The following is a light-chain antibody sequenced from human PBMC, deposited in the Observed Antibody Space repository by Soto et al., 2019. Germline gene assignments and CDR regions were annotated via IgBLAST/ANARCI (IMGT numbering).Light chain of an antibody. V-gene: IGKV1D-16*01. CDR1: QGITNW. CDR3: QQYNTYSYT. Sequence: DIQMTQSPSSVSASVGDRVTITCRASQGITNWSAWYQQTPGKAPKILIYAASGLQSGVPSRFRGSGSWTEFTLSISSLQPDDVETDYCQQYNTYSYTFGQGTKVDIK. J-gene: IGKJ2*01. CDR2: AAS.